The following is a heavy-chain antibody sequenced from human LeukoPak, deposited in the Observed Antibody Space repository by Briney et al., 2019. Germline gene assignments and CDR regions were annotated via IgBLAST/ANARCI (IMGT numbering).Heavy chain of an antibody. Sequence: GESLKISCAASGFTFSSYAMSWVRQAPGKGLEWVSAISGSGGSTYYADSVKGRFTISRDNSKNTLYLQMNSLRAEDTAVYYCARDLKTSGWYGDFDYWGQGTLVTVSS. J-gene: IGHJ4*02. V-gene: IGHV3-23*01. CDR2: ISGSGGST. CDR1: GFTFSSYA. CDR3: ARDLKTSGWYGDFDY. D-gene: IGHD6-19*01.